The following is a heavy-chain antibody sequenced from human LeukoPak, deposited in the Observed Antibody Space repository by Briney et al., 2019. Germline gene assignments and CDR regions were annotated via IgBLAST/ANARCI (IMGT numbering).Heavy chain of an antibody. CDR2: INPNSGGT. D-gene: IGHD1-7*01. J-gene: IGHJ4*02. CDR1: GGTFSSYA. Sequence: ASVKVSCKASGGTFSSYAISWVRQAPGQGLEWMGWINPNSGGTNYAQKFQGRVTMTRDTSISTAYMELSRLRSDDTAVYYCARDTNRVPTLTGTTYYFDYWGQGTLVTVSS. CDR3: ARDTNRVPTLTGTTYYFDY. V-gene: IGHV1-2*02.